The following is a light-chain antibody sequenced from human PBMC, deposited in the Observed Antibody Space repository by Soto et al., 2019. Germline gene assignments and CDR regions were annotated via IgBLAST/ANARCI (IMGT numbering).Light chain of an antibody. V-gene: IGLV1-51*01. J-gene: IGLJ3*02. CDR1: NSNIGHNY. CDR2: EDN. CDR3: GTWDSSLSAQV. Sequence: QSVLTQPPSVSAAPGQKVTMSCSGSNSNIGHNYVVWYQQLPGTAPKLLIYEDNKRPSGIPDRFSGSRSGTSATLGITGLQTGDEADYYCGTWDSSLSAQVFGGGTKLTVL.